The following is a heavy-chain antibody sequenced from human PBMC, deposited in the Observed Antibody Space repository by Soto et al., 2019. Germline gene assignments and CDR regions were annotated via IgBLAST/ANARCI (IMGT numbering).Heavy chain of an antibody. V-gene: IGHV4-34*01. Sequence: SETLSLTCAVYGGSFSGYYWSWIRQPPGKGLEWIGEINHSGSTNYNPSLKSRVTISVDTSKNQFSLKLSSVTAADTAVYYCARVDWFDPCGQGTLVTVSS. J-gene: IGHJ5*02. CDR3: ARVDWFDP. CDR2: INHSGST. CDR1: GGSFSGYY.